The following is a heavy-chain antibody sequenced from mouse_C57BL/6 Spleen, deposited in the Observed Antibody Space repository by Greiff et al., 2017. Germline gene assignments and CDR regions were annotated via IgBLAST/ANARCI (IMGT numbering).Heavy chain of an antibody. CDR1: GYTFTSYD. D-gene: IGHD1-1*01. CDR3: ARSDYYGSSFGDFDV. Sequence: VHLVESGPELVKPGASVKLSCKASGYTFTSYDINWVKQRPGQGLEWIGWIYPRDGSTKYNEKFKGKATLTVDTSSSTAYMELHSLTSEDSAVYFCARSDYYGSSFGDFDVWGTGTTVTVSS. J-gene: IGHJ1*03. CDR2: IYPRDGST. V-gene: IGHV1-85*01.